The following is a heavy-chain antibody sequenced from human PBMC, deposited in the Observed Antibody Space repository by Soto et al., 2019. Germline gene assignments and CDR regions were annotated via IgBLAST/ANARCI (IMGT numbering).Heavy chain of an antibody. CDR3: ARDWYSTSADPNWFDR. J-gene: IGHJ5*02. V-gene: IGHV1-18*01. D-gene: IGHD6-6*01. CDR1: GYTFNTFG. CDR2: VSPNTGDI. Sequence: ASVKVSCKASGYTFNTFGIGWVRQAPGQGLEYMAWVSPNTGDIEYDQKFRGRVTVTTDTSTSTAYMELKNLRADDTAVYYCARDWYSTSADPNWFDRWGQGTPVTVSS.